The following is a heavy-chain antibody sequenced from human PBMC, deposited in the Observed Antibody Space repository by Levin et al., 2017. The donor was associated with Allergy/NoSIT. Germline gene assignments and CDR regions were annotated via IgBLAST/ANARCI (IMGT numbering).Heavy chain of an antibody. D-gene: IGHD6-13*01. CDR1: GDSISSYF. V-gene: IGHV4-59*01. CDR3: ARERVTAADGTYYFYAMDV. Sequence: PSETLSLTCTVSGDSISSYFWSWIRQPPGKGLEWIGYISYSVNSKYNPSLRSRVTISVDTSKNQFSLKLRSVTAADTAIYYCARERVTAADGTYYFYAMDVWGQGTTVTVSS. J-gene: IGHJ6*02. CDR2: ISYSVNS.